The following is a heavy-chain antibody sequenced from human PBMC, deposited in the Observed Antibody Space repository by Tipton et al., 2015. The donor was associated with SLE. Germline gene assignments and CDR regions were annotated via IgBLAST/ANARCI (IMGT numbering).Heavy chain of an antibody. J-gene: IGHJ3*02. D-gene: IGHD1-1*01. V-gene: IGHV4-34*01. CDR2: INHSGST. CDR3: ARRSVQEAFDI. Sequence: TLSLTCAVYGGSFSGYYWNWIRQPPGKGLEWIGEINHSGSTNYNPSLKSRVTISVDTSKNQLSLKLTSVTAADTAVYFCARRSVQEAFDIWGQGTMVTVSS. CDR1: GGSFSGYY.